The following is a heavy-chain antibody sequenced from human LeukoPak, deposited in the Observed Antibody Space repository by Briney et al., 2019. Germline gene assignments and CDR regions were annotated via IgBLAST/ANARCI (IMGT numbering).Heavy chain of an antibody. CDR1: GYTFTSYG. Sequence: ASVKVSCKASGYTFTSYGISWVRQAPGQGLEWMGWINPSSGGTNYAQKFQGRATMTRDTSISTAYMELSRLRSDDTAVYYCAADDQQIAVWGQGTLVTVSS. CDR3: AADDQQIAV. V-gene: IGHV1-2*02. D-gene: IGHD1/OR15-1a*01. CDR2: INPSSGGT. J-gene: IGHJ4*02.